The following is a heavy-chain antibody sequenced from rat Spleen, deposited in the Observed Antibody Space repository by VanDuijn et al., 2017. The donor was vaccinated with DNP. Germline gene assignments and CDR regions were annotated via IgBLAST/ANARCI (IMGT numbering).Heavy chain of an antibody. D-gene: IGHD1-6*01. CDR2: IGIGGVST. J-gene: IGHJ2*01. Sequence: EVQLVESGGGLVEPGRSLKVSCVASGFTFSNYGMAWVRQTPTRGLEWVASIGIGGVSTFYRDSVKGRFTVSRDDAKNTLYLQVDSLRSEDTATYYCATLMYATDYYYFHYWGQGVMVTVSS. CDR1: GFTFSNYG. V-gene: IGHV5S13*01. CDR3: ATLMYATDYYYFHY.